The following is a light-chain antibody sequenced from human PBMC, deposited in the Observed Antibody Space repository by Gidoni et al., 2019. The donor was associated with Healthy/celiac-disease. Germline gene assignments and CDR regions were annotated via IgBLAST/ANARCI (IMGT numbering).Light chain of an antibody. CDR1: SSDVGSYNL. Sequence: QSALTQPASVSGSPGQSITISCTGTSSDVGSYNLASWYQQHPGKAPKLMIYEVSKRPSGVSNRFSGSESGNTASLTISGLQAEDEADYYCCSYAGSSTYVFGTGTKVTVL. V-gene: IGLV2-23*02. J-gene: IGLJ1*01. CDR2: EVS. CDR3: CSYAGSSTYV.